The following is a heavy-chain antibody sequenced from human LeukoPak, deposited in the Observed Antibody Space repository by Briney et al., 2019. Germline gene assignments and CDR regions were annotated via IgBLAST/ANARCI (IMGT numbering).Heavy chain of an antibody. D-gene: IGHD3-3*01. Sequence: ASVKVSCKASGYTFTSYAINWVRQATGQGLEWMGWMNPNSGKTGSAQKFKGRVTMTRNTSISTAYMELSSLRSEDTAVYYCARGKCYDFWSGYCGPSYYYYYYGMDVWGQGTTVTVSS. CDR2: MNPNSGKT. CDR3: ARGKCYDFWSGYCGPSYYYYYYGMDV. V-gene: IGHV1-8*01. CDR1: GYTFTSYA. J-gene: IGHJ6*02.